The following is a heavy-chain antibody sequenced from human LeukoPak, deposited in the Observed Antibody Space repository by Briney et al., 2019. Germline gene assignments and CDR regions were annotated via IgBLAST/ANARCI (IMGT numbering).Heavy chain of an antibody. CDR3: TRRDAFDI. V-gene: IGHV3-73*01. Sequence: GGSLRLSCAASGLTFSGSAMHWVRQASGKGLEWVGRIRSKANSYATAYAASVKGRFTISRDDSKNTAYLQMNSLKTEDTAVYYCTRRDAFDIWGQGTMVTVSS. J-gene: IGHJ3*02. CDR2: IRSKANSYAT. CDR1: GLTFSGSA.